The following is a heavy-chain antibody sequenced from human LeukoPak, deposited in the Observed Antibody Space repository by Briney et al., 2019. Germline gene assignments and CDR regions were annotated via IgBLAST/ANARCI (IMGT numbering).Heavy chain of an antibody. Sequence: GESLKISCKGSGGTFSSYAMHWVRQAPGKGLEWVAVISYDGSNKYYADSVKGRFTISRDNSKNTLYLQMNSLRAEDTAVYYCASGGSIVVVHAFDIWGQGTMVTVSS. CDR2: ISYDGSNK. J-gene: IGHJ3*02. V-gene: IGHV3-30-3*01. CDR1: GGTFSSYA. D-gene: IGHD2-21*01. CDR3: ASGGSIVVVHAFDI.